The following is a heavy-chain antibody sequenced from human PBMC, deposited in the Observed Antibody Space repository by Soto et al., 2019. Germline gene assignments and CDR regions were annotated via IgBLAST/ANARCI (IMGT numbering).Heavy chain of an antibody. CDR2: ISSSSSYI. CDR3: ARDHFQLFTDRYYMDV. J-gene: IGHJ6*03. Sequence: GGSLRLSCAASGFTFSSYSMNWVRQAPGKGLEWVSSISSSSSYIYYADSVKGRFTISRDNAKNSLYLQMNSLRAEDTAVYYCARDHFQLFTDRYYMDVWGKGTTVTVSS. V-gene: IGHV3-21*01. D-gene: IGHD2-2*01. CDR1: GFTFSSYS.